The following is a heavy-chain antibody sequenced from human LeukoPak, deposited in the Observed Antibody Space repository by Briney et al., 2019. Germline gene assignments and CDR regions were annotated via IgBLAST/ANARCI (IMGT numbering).Heavy chain of an antibody. CDR2: ISGSGGST. CDR1: GFTFSSHA. V-gene: IGHV3-23*01. Sequence: PGGSLRLSCAASGFTFSSHAMSWVRQAPGKGLEWVSAISGSGGSTYYADSVKGRFTISRDNSRNTLYLQMNSLRAEDTAICYCAKGPSYYYDSSGYDYFDYWGQGTRVTVSS. J-gene: IGHJ4*02. D-gene: IGHD3-22*01. CDR3: AKGPSYYYDSSGYDYFDY.